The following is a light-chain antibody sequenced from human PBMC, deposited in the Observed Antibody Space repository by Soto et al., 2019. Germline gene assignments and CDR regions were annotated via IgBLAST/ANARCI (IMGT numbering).Light chain of an antibody. CDR3: QQYKSWPRT. CDR2: AAS. Sequence: MTQSPFSLSVSTGERATLTCRASQDVNNYLAWYQQKPGQVPKLLIYAASNMHSGIPSRFSGSGSGTEFTLTISNLQPEDFAVYYCQQYKSWPRTFGEGAKVAIK. J-gene: IGKJ4*02. CDR1: QDVNNY. V-gene: IGKV3D-15*01.